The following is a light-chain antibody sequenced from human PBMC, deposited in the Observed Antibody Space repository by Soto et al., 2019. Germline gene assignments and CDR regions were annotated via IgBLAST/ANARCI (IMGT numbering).Light chain of an antibody. V-gene: IGKV3-15*01. CDR1: QSVSSN. Sequence: VMTQSPATLSVSPGERATLSCRASQSVSSNLAWYQQKPGQAPRLLFYGASTRATRIPARFSGSGSGTDFTLTISSLQSEDFAVYYCQQSNTWPYTFGQGTKLEIK. CDR3: QQSNTWPYT. J-gene: IGKJ2*01. CDR2: GAS.